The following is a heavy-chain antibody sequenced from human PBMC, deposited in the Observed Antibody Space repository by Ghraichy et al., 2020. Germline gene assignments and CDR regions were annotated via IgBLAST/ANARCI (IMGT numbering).Heavy chain of an antibody. CDR2: ISGDGSST. CDR3: ARGGLHSSFDY. D-gene: IGHD4-11*01. CDR1: GFTFTTYW. V-gene: IGHV3-74*01. J-gene: IGHJ4*02. Sequence: LSLTCAASGFTFTTYWMHWVRQAPGKGLVWVSRISGDGSSTAYADSVKGRFTISRDNAKNTLYLQMTSLRADDTAVYYCARGGLHSSFDYWGQGALVTVPS.